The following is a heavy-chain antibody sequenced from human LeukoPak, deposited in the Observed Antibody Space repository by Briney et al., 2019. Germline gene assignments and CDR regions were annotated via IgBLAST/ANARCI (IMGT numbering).Heavy chain of an antibody. V-gene: IGHV1-8*01. J-gene: IGHJ5*02. CDR1: GYTFTNYD. Sequence: ASVKVSCKASGYTFTNYDINWVRQATGQGLEWMRWMNPNSGNTGYAQKFQGRVTMTRNTSISTAYMELSSLISEDTALYYCARDIAGATKGGWFDTWGQGTPVTVSS. CDR3: ARDIAGATKGGWFDT. D-gene: IGHD1-26*01. CDR2: MNPNSGNT.